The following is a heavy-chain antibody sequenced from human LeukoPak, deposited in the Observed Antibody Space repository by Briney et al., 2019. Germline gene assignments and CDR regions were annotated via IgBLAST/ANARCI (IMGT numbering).Heavy chain of an antibody. D-gene: IGHD3-10*02. J-gene: IGHJ6*04. CDR3: AELGITMIGGV. CDR2: INNDGSDT. Sequence: GGSLRLSCAASAFTFSSYWMHWVRQVPGKGLVWVSRINNDGSDTTYADSVKGRFTISRDNAKNTLYLQMNSLRAEDTAVYYCAELGITMIGGVWGKGTTVTISS. V-gene: IGHV3-74*01. CDR1: AFTFSSYW.